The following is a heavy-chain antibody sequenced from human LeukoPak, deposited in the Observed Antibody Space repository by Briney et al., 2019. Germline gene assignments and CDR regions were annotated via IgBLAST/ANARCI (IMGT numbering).Heavy chain of an antibody. D-gene: IGHD2-21*02. Sequence: LTGGSLRLSCAASGFTFSNYGMNWVRQAPGKGLEWVAVIWSDGRNKYYADSVKGRFTISRDNSKNTLYLQMNSLRVDDTAVYYCAKNGVYCDVHCPADYWGQGTLVTVSS. V-gene: IGHV3-33*06. J-gene: IGHJ4*02. CDR1: GFTFSNYG. CDR3: AKNGVYCDVHCPADY. CDR2: IWSDGRNK.